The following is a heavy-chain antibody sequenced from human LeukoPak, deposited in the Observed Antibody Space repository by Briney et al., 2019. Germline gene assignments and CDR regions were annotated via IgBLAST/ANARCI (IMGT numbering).Heavy chain of an antibody. V-gene: IGHV3-23*01. CDR2: ISGSGGST. J-gene: IGHJ5*02. CDR3: ARVVVVVIESWFDP. D-gene: IGHD3-22*01. CDR1: GFTFSSFA. Sequence: PGGSLRLSCAASGFTFSSFAMNWVRQAPGKGLEWVSGISGSGGSTYYADSVKGRFTISRDNSKNTLYAQMNSLRSEDTAVYYCARVVVVVIESWFDPWGQGTLVTVSS.